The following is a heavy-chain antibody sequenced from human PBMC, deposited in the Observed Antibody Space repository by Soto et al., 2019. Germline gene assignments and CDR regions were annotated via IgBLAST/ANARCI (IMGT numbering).Heavy chain of an antibody. D-gene: IGHD3-22*01. J-gene: IGHJ4*02. V-gene: IGHV3-23*01. CDR1: GFPFTSYA. CDR2: ISGGGGTI. Sequence: GGSLRLSCAASGFPFTSYAMSWVRQAPGKGLEWVSGISGGGGTIYYADSVKGRFTISRDNAKNSLYLQMNSLRAEDTAVYYCARDSDDSSGYYLLGVYYFDYWGQGTLVTVSS. CDR3: ARDSDDSSGYYLLGVYYFDY.